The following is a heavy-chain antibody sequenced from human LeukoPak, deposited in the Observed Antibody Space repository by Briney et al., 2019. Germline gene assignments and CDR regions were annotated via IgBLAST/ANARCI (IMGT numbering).Heavy chain of an antibody. CDR2: IIPICGIA. D-gene: IGHD6-19*01. J-gene: IGHJ6*02. CDR3: ARASGWYEGDYYYYYGMDV. CDR1: GGTFSSYA. V-gene: IGHV1-69*04. Sequence: SVKVSCKASGGTFSSYAISWVRQAPGQGLEWMGRIIPICGIANYAQKFQGRVTITADKSTSTAYMELSSLRSEDTAVYYCARASGWYEGDYYYYYGMDVWGQGTTVTVSS.